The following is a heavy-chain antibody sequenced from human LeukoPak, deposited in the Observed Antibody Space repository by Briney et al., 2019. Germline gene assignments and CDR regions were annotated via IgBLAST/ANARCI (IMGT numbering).Heavy chain of an antibody. CDR1: GFTFSSYG. CDR2: IRYDGSNK. V-gene: IGHV3-30*02. CDR3: AKDQPMATTGVLGALDY. D-gene: IGHD5-24*01. J-gene: IGHJ4*02. Sequence: PGGSLRLSCAASGFTFSSYGMHWVRQAPGKGLEWVAFIRYDGSNKYYADSVKGRFTISRDNSKNTLYLQMNSLRAEDTAVYYCAKDQPMATTGVLGALDYWGQGTLVTVSS.